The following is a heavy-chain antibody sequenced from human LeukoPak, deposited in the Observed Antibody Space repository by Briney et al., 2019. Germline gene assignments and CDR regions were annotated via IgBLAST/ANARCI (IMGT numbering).Heavy chain of an antibody. CDR2: ISGSGGST. V-gene: IGHV3-23*01. CDR1: GFTFSSYA. J-gene: IGHJ5*02. CDR3: AKDSGYAELRFDP. D-gene: IGHD1-7*01. Sequence: GGSLRLSCVASGFTFSSYAMSWVRQAPGKGLEWVSAISGSGGSTHYADSVKGRFTISRDNSKNTLYLQMNSLRAEDTAVYYCAKDSGYAELRFDPWGQGTLVTVSS.